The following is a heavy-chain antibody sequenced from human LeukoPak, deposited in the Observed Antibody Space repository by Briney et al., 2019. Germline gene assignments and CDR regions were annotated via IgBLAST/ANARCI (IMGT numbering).Heavy chain of an antibody. CDR3: ARTIVGATVDWYFDL. CDR2: ISDRGSSK. J-gene: IGHJ2*01. CDR1: GFNFGDFY. V-gene: IGHV3-11*04. D-gene: IGHD1-26*01. Sequence: PGGSLRLSCAASGFNFGDFYMSWIRQAPGKGLEFISYISDRGSSKDYVDSVRGQFTISRDNANNSLYLQMSTLRVEDTAIYYCARTIVGATVDWYFDLWGRGTPVTVSS.